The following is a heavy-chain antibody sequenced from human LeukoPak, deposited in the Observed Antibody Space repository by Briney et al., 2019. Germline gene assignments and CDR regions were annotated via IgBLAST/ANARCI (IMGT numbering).Heavy chain of an antibody. Sequence: GGSLRLSCAASGFTVSSNYMSWVRQAPGKGLEWVSVIYSGGSTYYADSVKGRFTISRDNSKNTLYLQMNSLRAEDTAVYYCARELIAAAGTYYYYGMDVWGQGTTVTVSS. D-gene: IGHD6-13*01. CDR3: ARELIAAAGTYYYYGMDV. J-gene: IGHJ6*02. CDR1: GFTVSSNY. CDR2: IYSGGST. V-gene: IGHV3-53*01.